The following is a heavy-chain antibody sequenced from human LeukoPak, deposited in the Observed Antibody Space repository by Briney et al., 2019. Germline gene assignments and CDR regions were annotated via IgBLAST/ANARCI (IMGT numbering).Heavy chain of an antibody. CDR1: GFTFSSCS. V-gene: IGHV3-21*01. D-gene: IGHD3-22*01. CDR3: ARDTPYDSSPPDY. J-gene: IGHJ4*02. Sequence: NPGGSLRLSCAASGFTFSSCSMNWVRQAPGKGLEWVSSISSSSSYIYYADSVKGRFTISRDNAKNSLYLQMNSLRAEDTAVYYCARDTPYDSSPPDYWGQGTLVTVSS. CDR2: ISSSSSYI.